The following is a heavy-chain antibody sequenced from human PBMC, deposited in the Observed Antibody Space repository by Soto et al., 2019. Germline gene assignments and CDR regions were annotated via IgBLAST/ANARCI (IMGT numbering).Heavy chain of an antibody. V-gene: IGHV4-4*02. CDR1: GGTIRSPDW. CDR2: IFQSGST. D-gene: IGHD6-19*01. Sequence: SETLSLTCGVSGGTIRSPDWWNWVRQPPGKGLEWIGEIFQSGSTNYTPSLESRVTISVDKSKNQFSLTLTSVTAADTAVYFCARGRGRYSSGWSWFDPWGQGILVTVSS. CDR3: ARGRGRYSSGWSWFDP. J-gene: IGHJ5*02.